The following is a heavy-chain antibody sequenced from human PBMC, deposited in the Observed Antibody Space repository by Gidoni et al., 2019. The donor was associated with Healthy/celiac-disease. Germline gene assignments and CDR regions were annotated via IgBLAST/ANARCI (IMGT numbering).Heavy chain of an antibody. D-gene: IGHD3-10*01. CDR1: GFTFSIYD. CDR3: ARDLWFGEFPSWFDP. V-gene: IGHV3-48*03. CDR2: ISSSGSTI. Sequence: EVQLVESGGGLVQPGGYLRLSCAASGFTFSIYDMNWVRQVPGKGLEWVSYISSSGSTIYYADSVKGRFTISRDNAKNSLYLQMNSLRAEDTAVYYCARDLWFGEFPSWFDPWGQGTLVTVSS. J-gene: IGHJ5*02.